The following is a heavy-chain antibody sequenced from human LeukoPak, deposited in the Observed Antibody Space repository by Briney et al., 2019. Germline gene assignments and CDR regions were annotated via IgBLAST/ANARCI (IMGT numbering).Heavy chain of an antibody. Sequence: GGSLRLSCAASGFTFSSYAMSWVRQAPGKGLEWVSAISGSGGSTYYADSVKGRFTISRDNSKNTLYLQMNSLRADDTAVYYCASDLFNSGTYSGDNWGQGTLVTVSS. CDR2: ISGSGGST. J-gene: IGHJ4*02. CDR1: GFTFSSYA. CDR3: ASDLFNSGTYSGDN. D-gene: IGHD1-26*01. V-gene: IGHV3-23*01.